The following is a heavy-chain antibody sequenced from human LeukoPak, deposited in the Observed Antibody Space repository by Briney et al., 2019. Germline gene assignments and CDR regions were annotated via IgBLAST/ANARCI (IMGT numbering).Heavy chain of an antibody. V-gene: IGHV3-48*03. CDR1: GFTFSSYE. J-gene: IGHJ5*02. CDR3: ARDRRKREDGDYVGDWFDP. Sequence: TGGSLRLSCAASGFTFSSYEMNWVRQAPGKGLECVSYISSSGSTIYYADSVKGRFTISRDNAKNSLYLQMNSLRAEDTAVYYCARDRRKREDGDYVGDWFDPWGQGTLVTVSS. D-gene: IGHD4-17*01. CDR2: ISSSGSTI.